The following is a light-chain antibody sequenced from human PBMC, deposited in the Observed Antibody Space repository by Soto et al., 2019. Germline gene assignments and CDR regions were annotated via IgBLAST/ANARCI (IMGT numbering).Light chain of an antibody. CDR2: GAS. CDR1: QSVRSNY. Sequence: EIVLTQSPGTLSLSSGERATLSCRASQSVRSNYLAWYQQKLGQAPRLLIYGASSRATGIPDRFGGSGSGTDFPLTISRLEPEDSAVYYCQQYASPPLTFGGGTKVEIK. J-gene: IGKJ4*01. V-gene: IGKV3-20*01. CDR3: QQYASPPLT.